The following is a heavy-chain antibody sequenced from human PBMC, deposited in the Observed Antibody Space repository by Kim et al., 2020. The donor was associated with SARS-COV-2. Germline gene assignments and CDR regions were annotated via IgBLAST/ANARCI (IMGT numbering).Heavy chain of an antibody. CDR2: IYYSGST. CDR1: GGSISSYY. Sequence: SETLSLTCTVSGGSISSYYWSWIRQPPGKGLEWIGYIYYSGSTNYNPSLKSRVTISVDTSKNQFSLKLSSVTAADTAVYYCARGGYSSGWHLGYWGQGTLVTVSS. CDR3: ARGGYSSGWHLGY. J-gene: IGHJ4*02. D-gene: IGHD6-19*01. V-gene: IGHV4-59*08.